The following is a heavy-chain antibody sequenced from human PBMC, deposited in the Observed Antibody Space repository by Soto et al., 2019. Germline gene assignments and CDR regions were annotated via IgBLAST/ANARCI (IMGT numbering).Heavy chain of an antibody. Sequence: EVQLVESGGGLVQPGGSLRLSCAASGFSFTNYWMSWVRQAPGKGLEWVANIKQDGSEKYYVDSVKGRFTISRDNAKNSLYLQMNSLRAEDTAVYYCARVSYGDYYFDCWGQGTLVTVSS. V-gene: IGHV3-7*03. CDR3: ARVSYGDYYFDC. CDR2: IKQDGSEK. CDR1: GFSFTNYW. J-gene: IGHJ4*02. D-gene: IGHD4-17*01.